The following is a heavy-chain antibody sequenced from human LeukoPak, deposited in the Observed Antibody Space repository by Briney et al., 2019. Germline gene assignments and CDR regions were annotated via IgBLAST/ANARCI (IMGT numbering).Heavy chain of an antibody. CDR3: AGKNCSGGSCYSGAFRARPGYYMDV. J-gene: IGHJ6*03. V-gene: IGHV1-69*05. CDR2: IIPIFGTA. CDR1: GGTFSSYA. Sequence: RASVKVSCKASGGTFSSYAISWVRQAPGQGLEWMGRIIPIFGTANYAQKFQGRVTITTDESTSTAYMELSSLRSEDTAVYYCAGKNCSGGSCYSGAFRARPGYYMDVWGKGTTVTVSS. D-gene: IGHD2-15*01.